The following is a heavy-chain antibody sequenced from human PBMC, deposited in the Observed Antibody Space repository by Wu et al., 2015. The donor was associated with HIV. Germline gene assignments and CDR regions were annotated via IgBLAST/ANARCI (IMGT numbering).Heavy chain of an antibody. CDR1: GFIFSNYA. D-gene: IGHD3-9*01. Sequence: QVQLVESGGGVVQPGRSLRLSCAASGFIFSNYAIHWVRQSPGKGLEWVALIPYDGNNKYYADSVKGRFTISGDNSKKTLYLQMNSLTTGDTAVYYCAGDLGRIDWFEESDVFYGLDVWGQGTTVTVSS. CDR2: IPYDGNNK. V-gene: IGHV3-30-3*01. J-gene: IGHJ6*02. CDR3: AGDLGRIDWFEESDVFYGLDV.